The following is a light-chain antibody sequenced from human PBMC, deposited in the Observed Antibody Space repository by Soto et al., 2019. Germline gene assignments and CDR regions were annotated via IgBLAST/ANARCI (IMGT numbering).Light chain of an antibody. J-gene: IGKJ1*01. CDR1: QTISSNY. CDR2: GTS. V-gene: IGKV3-20*01. Sequence: DIVLTQSPGTLSVSPGERATLSCRASQTISSNYLAWYQQKPGQPPSLLIYGTSSRATGIPDRFSGSASGTDFTLTIRRLEPEDSAIYYCQQYVSWTFGQGTKVEIK. CDR3: QQYVSWT.